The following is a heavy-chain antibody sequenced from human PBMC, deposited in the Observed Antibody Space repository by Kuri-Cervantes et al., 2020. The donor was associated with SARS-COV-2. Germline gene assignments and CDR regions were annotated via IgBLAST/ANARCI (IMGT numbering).Heavy chain of an antibody. J-gene: IGHJ4*02. CDR2: ISARGGGT. D-gene: IGHD1-20*01. CDR1: GFTFSSYV. Sequence: GGSLRPSCAASGFTFSSYVMSWVRQAPGKGLEWVSAISARGGGTYYADSVKGRFTISRDSAKNSLFLQMDSLRAEDTAFYYCARLRVTGTSQAYFDFWGQGSLVTVSS. CDR3: ARLRVTGTSQAYFDF. V-gene: IGHV3-23*01.